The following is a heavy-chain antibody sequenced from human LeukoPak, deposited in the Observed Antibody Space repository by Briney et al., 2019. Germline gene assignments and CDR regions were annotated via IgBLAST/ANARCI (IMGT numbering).Heavy chain of an antibody. Sequence: LAGGSLRLSCAASGFTFSSYAMHWVRQAPGKGLEWVAVISYDGSNKYYADSVKGRFTISRDNSKNTLYLQMNSLRAEDTAVYYCARDPFTYYDYSRVRGAGLFDYWGQGTLVTVSS. D-gene: IGHD5-12*01. V-gene: IGHV3-30-3*01. CDR1: GFTFSSYA. CDR3: ARDPFTYYDYSRVRGAGLFDY. CDR2: ISYDGSNK. J-gene: IGHJ4*02.